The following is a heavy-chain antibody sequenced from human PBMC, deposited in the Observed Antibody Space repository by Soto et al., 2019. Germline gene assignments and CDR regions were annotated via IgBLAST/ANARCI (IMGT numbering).Heavy chain of an antibody. CDR2: ISASIGHT. CDR1: GYMFNDYA. Sequence: QVQLVQSGAEVKKPGASVKVSCKASGYMFNDYAITWVRQAPGQGLEWVGWISASIGHTNYAQSFQGRVTMTTDRSTATAYMEVRSLRSDDTAVYYCARGLYCSGGTFCTNWFDPWGQGTLVIVSS. CDR3: ARGLYCSGGTFCTNWFDP. V-gene: IGHV1-18*01. D-gene: IGHD2-15*01. J-gene: IGHJ5*02.